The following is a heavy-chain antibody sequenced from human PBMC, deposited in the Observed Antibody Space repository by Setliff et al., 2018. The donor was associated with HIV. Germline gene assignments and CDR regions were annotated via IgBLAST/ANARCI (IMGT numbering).Heavy chain of an antibody. CDR2: IKTEAEGYAT. Sequence: LRLSCAASGFILSDHHMDWVRQAPGKGLEWIGRIKTEAEGYATAYAASVKGRFTISRDDSKNTAYLQMNSLKTEDTAIYYCTRPQYIYDNSDSDNWGQGALVTVSS. CDR1: GFILSDHH. CDR3: TRPQYIYDNSDSDN. V-gene: IGHV3-73*01. D-gene: IGHD3-22*01. J-gene: IGHJ4*02.